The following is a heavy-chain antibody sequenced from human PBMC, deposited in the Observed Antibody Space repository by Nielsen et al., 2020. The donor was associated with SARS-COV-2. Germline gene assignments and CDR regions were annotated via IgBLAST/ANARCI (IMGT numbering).Heavy chain of an antibody. D-gene: IGHD4-17*01. CDR3: ATATVTPAPYYYYYGMDV. J-gene: IGHJ6*02. V-gene: IGHV3-72*01. Sequence: GGSLRLSCAASGFTFSDHYMDWVRQAPGKGLEWVGRTRNKANSYTTEYAASVKGRLTISRDDSKNSLYLQMNSLKTEDTAVYYCATATVTPAPYYYYYGMDVWGQGTTVTVSS. CDR1: GFTFSDHY. CDR2: TRNKANSYTT.